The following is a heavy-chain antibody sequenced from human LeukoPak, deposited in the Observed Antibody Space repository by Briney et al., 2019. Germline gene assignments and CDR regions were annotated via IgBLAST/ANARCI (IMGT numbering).Heavy chain of an antibody. CDR2: ISWNSGSI. CDR3: AKDRAAAGLDAFDI. D-gene: IGHD6-13*01. J-gene: IGHJ3*02. Sequence: GGSLRLSCAASGFTFDDYAMHWVRQAPGKGLEWVSGISWNSGSIGYADSVKGRFTISRDNAKNSLYPQMNSLRAEDTALYYCAKDRAAAGLDAFDIWGQGTMVTVSS. CDR1: GFTFDDYA. V-gene: IGHV3-9*01.